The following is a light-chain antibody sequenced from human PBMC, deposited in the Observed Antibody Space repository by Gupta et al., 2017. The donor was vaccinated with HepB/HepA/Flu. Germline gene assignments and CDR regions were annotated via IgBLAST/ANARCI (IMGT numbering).Light chain of an antibody. CDR1: TSDIGTSDV. CDR2: DVT. V-gene: IGLV2-23*02. J-gene: IGLJ1*01. Sequence: HSALTQPASVSGSPGQSITISCTGVTSDIGTSDVVSWYQQHPGKAPKLMIYDVTKRPSGVSSRFSGSKSGNTASLTISGLQAEDEANYYCYSYASSRSYVFGTGTKVTVL. CDR3: YSYASSRSYV.